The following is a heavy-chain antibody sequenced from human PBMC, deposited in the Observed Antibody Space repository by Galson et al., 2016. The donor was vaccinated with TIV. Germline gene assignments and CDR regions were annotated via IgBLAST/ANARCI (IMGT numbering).Heavy chain of an antibody. CDR1: GFTFRSHG. CDR2: IRYDGSNK. V-gene: IGHV3-30*02. Sequence: SLRLSCAASGFTFRSHGMHWVRQAPGKGLEWVAYIRYDGSNKYYADSVTGRFTISRDNSKNTLYMEMHSLRADDTAVYYCASPRHYYDTSDIFDYWGQGTLVTVSS. D-gene: IGHD3-22*01. CDR3: ASPRHYYDTSDIFDY. J-gene: IGHJ4*02.